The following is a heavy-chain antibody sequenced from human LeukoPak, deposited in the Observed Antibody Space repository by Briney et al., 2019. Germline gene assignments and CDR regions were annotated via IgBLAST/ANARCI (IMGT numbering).Heavy chain of an antibody. V-gene: IGHV3-23*01. D-gene: IGHD3-22*01. CDR2: ISSSGVDT. CDR3: AKGSRSSGHYSDY. CDR1: GFTFNSYA. J-gene: IGHJ4*02. Sequence: GGSLRLSCTTSGFTFNSYAMSWVRQAPGKGLEWVSHISSSGVDTSYADSVKGRFTISRDNSNNTLYLQMNSLRAEDTAVYYCAKGSRSSGHYSDYWGQGTLVTVSS.